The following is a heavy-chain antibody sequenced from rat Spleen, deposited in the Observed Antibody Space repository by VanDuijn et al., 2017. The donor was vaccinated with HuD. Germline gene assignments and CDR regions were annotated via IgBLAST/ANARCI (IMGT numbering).Heavy chain of an antibody. D-gene: IGHD1-1*01. J-gene: IGHJ2*01. Sequence: EGQVVESGGGFVQPGRTMTLSCAASGFTFNNYYMAWVRQAPRKGLEWVASISHDGDNTYYRDSVKGRFTISRDNAKSTLYLQMDSLRSEDTATYYCTKDYYSGGYWGQGVMVTVSS. CDR3: TKDYYSGGY. V-gene: IGHV5-25*01. CDR2: ISHDGDNT. CDR1: GFTFNNYY.